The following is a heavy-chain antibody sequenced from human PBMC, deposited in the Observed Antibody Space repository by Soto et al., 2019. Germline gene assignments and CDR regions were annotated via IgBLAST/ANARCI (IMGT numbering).Heavy chain of an antibody. CDR2: ISYDGSKK. Sequence: SLRLSCLASGFNFRTYGMHWVRQAQDKGLQWVAVISYDGSKKCYADSVKGRFTISRDNLRNTLYLQMNSLRVEDTAIYYCAREWGTVVLGAFDLW. CDR3: AREWGTVVLGAFDL. D-gene: IGHD2-15*01. CDR1: GFNFRTYG. V-gene: IGHV3-33*01. J-gene: IGHJ3*01.